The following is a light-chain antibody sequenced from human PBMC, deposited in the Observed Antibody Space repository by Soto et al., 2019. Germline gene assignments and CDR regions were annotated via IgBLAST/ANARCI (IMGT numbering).Light chain of an antibody. V-gene: IGKV3-15*01. CDR3: QQYNNWPPIT. CDR1: QSVSSN. CDR2: DAS. J-gene: IGKJ5*01. Sequence: EIVMTQSPATLSVSQGESATLSCRASQSVSSNLAWHQQKPGQAPRILMYDASTRATGISARFSGSGSGTEFTLTISSLQSEDFAVYYCQQYNNWPPITFGQGTRLEIK.